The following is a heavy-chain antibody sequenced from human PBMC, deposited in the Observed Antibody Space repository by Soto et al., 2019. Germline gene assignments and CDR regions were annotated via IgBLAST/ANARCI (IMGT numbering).Heavy chain of an antibody. CDR1: GGTFSSYA. J-gene: IGHJ4*02. D-gene: IGHD6-19*01. V-gene: IGHV1-69*01. CDR3: ARDQRGYSSGWYIGFDY. Sequence: QVQLVQSGAEVKKPGSSVKVSCKASGGTFSSYAISWVRQAPGQGLEWMGGIIPIFGTANYAQKFQGRVTITADESTSPAYMELSSLRSEDTAVYYCARDQRGYSSGWYIGFDYWGQGTLVTVSS. CDR2: IIPIFGTA.